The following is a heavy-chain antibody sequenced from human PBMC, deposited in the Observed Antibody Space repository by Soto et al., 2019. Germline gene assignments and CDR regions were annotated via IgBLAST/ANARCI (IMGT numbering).Heavy chain of an antibody. CDR3: ARAVAGTGGYYFDY. J-gene: IGHJ4*02. CDR1: GFSLSISGMR. V-gene: IGHV2-70*04. D-gene: IGHD6-19*01. CDR2: IDWDDDK. Sequence: VATLGNATQSLTLPCTFTGFSLSISGMRVSWIRQPPGKALEWLARIDWDDDKFYSTSLKTRLTISKDTSKKQVVLTMTNMDTVDTATYYCARAVAGTGGYYFDYWGQGTLVTVSS.